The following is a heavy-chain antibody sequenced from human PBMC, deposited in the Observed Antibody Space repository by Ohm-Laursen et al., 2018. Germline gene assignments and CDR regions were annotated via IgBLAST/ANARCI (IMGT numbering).Heavy chain of an antibody. CDR2: IYYSGST. J-gene: IGHJ4*02. V-gene: IGHV4-61*01. D-gene: IGHD3-10*01. Sequence: GTLSLTCTVSGGSVSSGSYYWSWLRQPPGKGLEWIGYIYYSGSTNYNPSLKNRVTISVDTSKNQFSLKLSSVTAADTAVYYCARAAYYYGSGSYYNPTYYFDYWGQGTLVTVSS. CDR3: ARAAYYYGSGSYYNPTYYFDY. CDR1: GGSVSSGSYY.